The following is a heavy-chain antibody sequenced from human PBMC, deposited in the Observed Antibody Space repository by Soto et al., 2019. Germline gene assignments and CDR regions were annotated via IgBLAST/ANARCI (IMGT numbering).Heavy chain of an antibody. D-gene: IGHD6-13*01. V-gene: IGHV3-11*04. Sequence: PGGSLRLSCLASGFTFSDYYMTWIRQAPGKGLEWVSYITSGGTATYYADSVKGRFTISRDNGKNSLYLQMNRLRSEDTAVYYCARAVGYSSSWWASAFDMWGQETMFTVS. J-gene: IGHJ3*02. CDR2: ITSGGTAT. CDR3: ARAVGYSSSWWASAFDM. CDR1: GFTFSDYY.